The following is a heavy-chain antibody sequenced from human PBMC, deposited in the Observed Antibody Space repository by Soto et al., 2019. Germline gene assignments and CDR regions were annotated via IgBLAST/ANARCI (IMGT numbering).Heavy chain of an antibody. V-gene: IGHV3-21*01. CDR3: AREGYCSSTSCYYYYYYYMDV. CDR1: GFTFSSYS. J-gene: IGHJ6*03. D-gene: IGHD2-2*01. CDR2: ISSSSSYI. Sequence: GGSLRLSCAASGFTFSSYSMNWVRQAPGKGLEWVSSISSSSSYIYYADSVKGRFTISRDNAKNSLYLQMNSLRAEDTAVYYCAREGYCSSTSCYYYYYYYMDVWGKGTTVTVSS.